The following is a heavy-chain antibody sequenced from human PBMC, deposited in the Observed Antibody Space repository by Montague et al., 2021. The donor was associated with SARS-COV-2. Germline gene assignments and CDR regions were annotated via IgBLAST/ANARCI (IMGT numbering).Heavy chain of an antibody. J-gene: IGHJ4*02. CDR1: GDSVSSNSAT. Sequence: CAISGDSVSSNSATWYWIRQSPSRGLEWLGRTYYRSRWPNDYAVSVRSRIIINPDTSTNQFSLQLSSVTPEDTAVYFCARERWAVGVSFDYWGQGTLVTVSS. V-gene: IGHV6-1*01. CDR2: TYYRSRWPN. D-gene: IGHD1-26*01. CDR3: ARERWAVGVSFDY.